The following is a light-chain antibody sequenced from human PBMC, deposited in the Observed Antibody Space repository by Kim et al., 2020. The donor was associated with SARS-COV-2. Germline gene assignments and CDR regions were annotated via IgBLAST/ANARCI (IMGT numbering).Light chain of an antibody. Sequence: SSELTQDLAVSVALGQTVRITCQGDSIRSHYASWYQQKPGQAPILVIYGKNNRPSGIPDRFSGSSSGDTASLTITGAQAEDEADYYCNCRDSGNHWVFGGGTQLTVL. V-gene: IGLV3-19*01. CDR1: SIRSHY. J-gene: IGLJ3*02. CDR3: NCRDSGNHWV. CDR2: GKN.